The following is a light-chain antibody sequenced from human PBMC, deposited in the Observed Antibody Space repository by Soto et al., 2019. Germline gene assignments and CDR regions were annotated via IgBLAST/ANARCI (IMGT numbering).Light chain of an antibody. Sequence: DVQLTQSPSSLSASVGDRVTITCRASQGINTYLAKYQHKSGKVPNLLIYAASTLQAGVPSRFSGSGSGTDFTLTIGSLQPEGVETYYCQKFNSVPTFGGGTKVEI. CDR1: QGINTY. V-gene: IGKV1-27*01. CDR2: AAS. CDR3: QKFNSVPT. J-gene: IGKJ4*01.